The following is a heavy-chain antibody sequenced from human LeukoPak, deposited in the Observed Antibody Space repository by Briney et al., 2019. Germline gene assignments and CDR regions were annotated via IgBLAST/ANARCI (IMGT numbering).Heavy chain of an antibody. CDR1: GYTLTELS. Sequence: ATVKVSCKVSGYTLTELSMHWVRQAPGKGLEWMGGFDPEDGETIYAQKFQGRVTMTEDTSTDTAYMELSSLRSEDTAVYYCATGGVGHTVVVTAIPFDYWGQGTLVTVSS. CDR3: ATGGVGHTVVVTAIPFDY. D-gene: IGHD2-21*02. CDR2: FDPEDGET. V-gene: IGHV1-24*01. J-gene: IGHJ4*02.